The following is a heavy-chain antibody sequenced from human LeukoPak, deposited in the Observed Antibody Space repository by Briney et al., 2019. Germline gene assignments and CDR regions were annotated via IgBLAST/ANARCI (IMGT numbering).Heavy chain of an antibody. V-gene: IGHV3-30*04. Sequence: GGSLRLSCAASGFTFSSYAMHWVRQAPGKGLEWVAVISYDGSNKYYADSVKGRFTISRDNSKNTLYLQMNSLRAGDTAMYYCARDGQVFTMILGYWGQGTLVTVSS. CDR2: ISYDGSNK. J-gene: IGHJ4*02. CDR1: GFTFSSYA. D-gene: IGHD3-22*01. CDR3: ARDGQVFTMILGY.